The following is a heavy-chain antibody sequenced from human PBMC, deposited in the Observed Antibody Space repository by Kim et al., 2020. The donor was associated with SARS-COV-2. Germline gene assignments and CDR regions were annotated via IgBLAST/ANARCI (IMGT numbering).Heavy chain of an antibody. CDR2: IYYSGST. J-gene: IGHJ4*02. Sequence: SETLSLTCTVSGGSISSSSYYWGWIRHPPGKGLEWIGSIYYSGSTYYNPSLKSRVTISVDTSKNQFSLKLSSVTAADTAVYYCARAGIMITFGGVIANNHFDYWGQGTLVTVSS. D-gene: IGHD3-16*02. V-gene: IGHV4-39*01. CDR3: ARAGIMITFGGVIANNHFDY. CDR1: GGSISSSSYY.